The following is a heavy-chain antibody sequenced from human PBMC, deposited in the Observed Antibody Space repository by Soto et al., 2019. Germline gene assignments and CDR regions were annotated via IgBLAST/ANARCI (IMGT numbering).Heavy chain of an antibody. V-gene: IGHV3-15*07. CDR3: TTEVDSSGYPDY. CDR2: IKSKTDGGTT. J-gene: IGHJ4*02. D-gene: IGHD3-22*01. CDR1: GFTFSNAW. Sequence: EVQLVESGGGLVKPGGSLRLSCAASGFTFSNAWMNWVRQAPGKGLEWVGRIKSKTDGGTTDYAAPVKGRFTISRDDSKNTLYLQLNSLKTQDTAVYYCTTEVDSSGYPDYWGQGTLVTVSS.